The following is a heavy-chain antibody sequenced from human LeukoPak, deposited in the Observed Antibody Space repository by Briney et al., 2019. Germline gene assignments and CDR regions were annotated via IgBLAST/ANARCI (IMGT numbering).Heavy chain of an antibody. D-gene: IGHD6-25*01. CDR3: ARDWGSGG. CDR2: ISSSSTYT. J-gene: IGHJ1*01. CDR1: GFSFSDYY. V-gene: IGHV3-11*05. Sequence: PGRSLRLSCATSGFSFSDYYMSWIRQAPGKGLEWITYISSSSTYTKYVDSVMGRFTISRDNAKKTLYLQMNNLRVEDTAIYYCARDWGSGGWGQGTLVTVSS.